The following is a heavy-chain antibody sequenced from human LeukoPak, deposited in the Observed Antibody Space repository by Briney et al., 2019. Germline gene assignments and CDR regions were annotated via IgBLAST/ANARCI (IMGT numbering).Heavy chain of an antibody. V-gene: IGHV3-23*01. CDR3: AKGRELDYGGNSDYFDY. CDR1: GFTFSSYA. Sequence: HTGGSLRLSCAASGFTFSSYAMSWVRQAPGKGLEWVSAISGSGGSTYYADSVEGRFTISRDNSKNTLYLQMNSLRAEDTAVYYCAKGRELDYGGNSDYFDYWGQGTLVTVSS. CDR2: ISGSGGST. J-gene: IGHJ4*02. D-gene: IGHD4-23*01.